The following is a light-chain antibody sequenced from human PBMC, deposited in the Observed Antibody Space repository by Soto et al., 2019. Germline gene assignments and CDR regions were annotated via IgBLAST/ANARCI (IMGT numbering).Light chain of an antibody. CDR2: INTDGSH. V-gene: IGLV4-69*01. CDR1: SEYRTYS. J-gene: IGLJ2*01. Sequence: QPVLTQSPSASASLGASVKLTCTLSSEYRTYSIAWHQQQPGKGPRYLMKINTDGSHNRGDGIPDRFSGSISGAERYLTISNVQSDDEADYSCQTWGTGFQVFGGGTKLTVL. CDR3: QTWGTGFQV.